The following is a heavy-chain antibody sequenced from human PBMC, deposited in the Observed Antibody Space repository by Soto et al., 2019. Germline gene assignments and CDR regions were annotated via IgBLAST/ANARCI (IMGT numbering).Heavy chain of an antibody. CDR2: ISYDGSNK. Sequence: GGSLRLSCAASGFTFSSYAMHWVRQAPGKGLEWVAVISYDGSNKYYADSVKGRFTISRDNSKNTLYLQMNSLRAEDTAVYYCAREVEQQLAYGMDVWGQGTTVTVSS. CDR1: GFTFSSYA. D-gene: IGHD6-13*01. J-gene: IGHJ6*02. CDR3: AREVEQQLAYGMDV. V-gene: IGHV3-30-3*01.